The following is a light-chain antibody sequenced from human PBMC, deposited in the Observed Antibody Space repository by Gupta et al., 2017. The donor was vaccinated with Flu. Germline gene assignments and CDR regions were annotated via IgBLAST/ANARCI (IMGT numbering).Light chain of an antibody. CDR1: QSVGRNY. V-gene: IGKV3-20*01. CDR3: QQYDGSCT. CDR2: GAS. Sequence: EIVLTQFPGTLSLSPGERATLSCRASQSVGRNYLAWYQQKPGQAPRLLISGASTRATGIPDRFSGSGSGTDFTLTISRLEPEDFAVYYCQQYDGSCTFGPGTKVEIK. J-gene: IGKJ3*01.